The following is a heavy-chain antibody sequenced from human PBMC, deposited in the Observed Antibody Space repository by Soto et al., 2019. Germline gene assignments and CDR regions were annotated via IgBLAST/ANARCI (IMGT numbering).Heavy chain of an antibody. Sequence: ASETLSLTCSVSGDSISSSGYYWSWIRQHPGKGLEWIGHIYYSGNTYSNPSLKSRATISVDTSKNQFSLNLNSVTAADTAVYYCARDSGFYSSSSFDYWGQGTLVTVSS. D-gene: IGHD6-6*01. CDR1: GDSISSSGYY. CDR3: ARDSGFYSSSSFDY. CDR2: IYYSGNT. V-gene: IGHV4-31*03. J-gene: IGHJ4*02.